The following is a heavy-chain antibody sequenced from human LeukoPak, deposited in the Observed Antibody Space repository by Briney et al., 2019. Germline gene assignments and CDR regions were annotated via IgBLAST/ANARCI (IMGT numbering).Heavy chain of an antibody. Sequence: ASVTVSCKASGYTFTGYYMHWVRQAPGQGLELMGWINPNSGGTNYAHKFQGRVTMTRDTSISTAYMELSRLRSDDTAVYYCARVSSGWYYYYGMDVWGQGTTVTVSS. J-gene: IGHJ6*02. CDR3: ARVSSGWYYYYGMDV. V-gene: IGHV1-2*02. D-gene: IGHD6-19*01. CDR2: INPNSGGT. CDR1: GYTFTGYY.